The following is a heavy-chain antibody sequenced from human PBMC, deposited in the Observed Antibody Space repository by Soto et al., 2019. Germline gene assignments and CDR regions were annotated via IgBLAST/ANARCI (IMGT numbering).Heavy chain of an antibody. Sequence: GESLKISCKGSGSSFTSYLIGWVRQMHGKGLEWMGIIYPGDSDTRYSPSLQGQVTISADESISTSYLQWSRLKASDTAMYYCARRRQWLVHDYYYGMDVWGQGTTVTVSS. D-gene: IGHD6-19*01. CDR1: GSSFTSYL. CDR3: ARRRQWLVHDYYYGMDV. CDR2: IYPGDSDT. V-gene: IGHV5-51*01. J-gene: IGHJ6*02.